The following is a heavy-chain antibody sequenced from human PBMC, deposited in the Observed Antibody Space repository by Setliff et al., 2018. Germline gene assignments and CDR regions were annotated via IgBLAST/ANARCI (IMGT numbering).Heavy chain of an antibody. Sequence: ASVKVSCKASGYTFNHYGITWVRLAPGQGLEWMGWISAHSGNTFYAPQFQGRLVMTTDTSTGTAYMELGSLTSDDTAIYYCARINFYVSSGYYYAPDYWGPGTLVTVSS. CDR3: ARINFYVSSGYYYAPDY. D-gene: IGHD3-22*01. J-gene: IGHJ4*02. CDR1: GYTFNHYG. V-gene: IGHV1-18*01. CDR2: ISAHSGNT.